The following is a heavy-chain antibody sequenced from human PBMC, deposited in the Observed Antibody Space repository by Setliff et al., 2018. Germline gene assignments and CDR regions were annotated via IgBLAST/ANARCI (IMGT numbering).Heavy chain of an antibody. Sequence: KVSCKASGGTFSSYGISWVRQAPGQGLEWMGGTIPIFGTTDYAQKFRGRVTIITDESTSTAFMQLSSLRSEDTAVYYCVREGVDSRSSTDYRYYMDVWGKGTTVT. CDR2: TIPIFGTT. J-gene: IGHJ6*03. V-gene: IGHV1-69*05. CDR1: GGTFSSYG. D-gene: IGHD3-22*01. CDR3: VREGVDSRSSTDYRYYMDV.